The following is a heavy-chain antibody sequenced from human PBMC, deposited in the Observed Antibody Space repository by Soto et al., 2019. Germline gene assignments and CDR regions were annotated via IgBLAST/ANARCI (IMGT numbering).Heavy chain of an antibody. J-gene: IGHJ3*02. CDR2: IYYSGST. CDR3: ARGVEYSYDTAAFYI. D-gene: IGHD5-18*01. V-gene: IGHV4-59*07. Sequence: SDTLSLTCTVSGGSISRYYWSWIRQPPGKGVEGIGYIYYSGSTNYNPSLKSRVAISVDTSKNQFSLKLSSVTAANTAVYYCARGVEYSYDTAAFYIWAQGTTVHVSS. CDR1: GGSISRYY.